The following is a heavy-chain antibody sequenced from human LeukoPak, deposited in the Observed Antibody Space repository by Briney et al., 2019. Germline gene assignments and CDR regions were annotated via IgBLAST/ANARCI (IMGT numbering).Heavy chain of an antibody. CDR3: AASTNYYDSSGYYYYGMDV. Sequence: GESLKISCKTSGYSFSTYWIGWVRQMPGKGLEWMGIIYPGDSDTRYSPSFQGQVTISADKSISTAYLQWSSLKASDTAMYYCAASTNYYDSSGYYYYGMDVWGQGTTVTVSS. CDR1: GYSFSTYW. CDR2: IYPGDSDT. J-gene: IGHJ6*02. D-gene: IGHD3-22*01. V-gene: IGHV5-51*01.